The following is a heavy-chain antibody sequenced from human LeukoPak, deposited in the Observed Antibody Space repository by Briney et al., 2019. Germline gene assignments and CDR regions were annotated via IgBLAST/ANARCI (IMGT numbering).Heavy chain of an antibody. Sequence: ASVKVSCKASGGTFSSYAISWVRQAPGQGLEWMGWINTNTGNPTYAQGFTGRFVFSLDTSVSTAYLQISSLKAEDTAVYYCARDGLPGRYYYDSSGYYYEPPTNFDYWGQGTLVTASS. CDR2: INTNTGNP. D-gene: IGHD3-22*01. V-gene: IGHV7-4-1*02. CDR3: ARDGLPGRYYYDSSGYYYEPPTNFDY. CDR1: GGTFSSYA. J-gene: IGHJ4*02.